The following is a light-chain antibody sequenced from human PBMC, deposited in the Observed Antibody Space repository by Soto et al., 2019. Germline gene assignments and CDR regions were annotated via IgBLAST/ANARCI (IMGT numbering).Light chain of an antibody. J-gene: IGLJ1*01. CDR1: SSNVGSYKL. CDR2: EVN. Sequence: QSALSPPAGVSVSRGQSITISCTATSSNVGSYKLGSWYQQHPGKAPKLMIFEVNKRPSGVSNRFSGSKSGNTASLTISGLKVEDEADYYCCSSGGSPTYVFGTGTKVTVL. V-gene: IGLV2-23*02. CDR3: CSSGGSPTYV.